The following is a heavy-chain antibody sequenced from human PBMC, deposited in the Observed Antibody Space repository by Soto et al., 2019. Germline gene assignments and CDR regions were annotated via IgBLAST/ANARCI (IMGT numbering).Heavy chain of an antibody. J-gene: IGHJ4*02. V-gene: IGHV4-59*08. CDR3: ASRYGSGHDS. CDR2: LYYSGST. Sequence: QVQLQESGPGLVKPSETLSLTCTVSGGSISSYYWSWIRQPPGKGLEWIGYLYYSGSTNYNPSLTGXVXIXXYTSKCQFSLKLSSVTAADTAVYYCASRYGSGHDSWGQGTLVTVSS. CDR1: GGSISSYY. D-gene: IGHD3-10*01.